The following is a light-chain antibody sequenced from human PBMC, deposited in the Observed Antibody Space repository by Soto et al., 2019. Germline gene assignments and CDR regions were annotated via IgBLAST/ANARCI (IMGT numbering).Light chain of an antibody. J-gene: IGKJ1*01. Sequence: EIVLTQSPGTLSLSPGERATLSCRAGQSVSSSYLAWYQQKPGQAPRLLIYGASSRATGIPDRFSGSGSGTDFTLTIRRLEPEDFAVYYCQQYGTSPRTFGQGTKVEIK. CDR1: QSVSSSY. V-gene: IGKV3-20*01. CDR2: GAS. CDR3: QQYGTSPRT.